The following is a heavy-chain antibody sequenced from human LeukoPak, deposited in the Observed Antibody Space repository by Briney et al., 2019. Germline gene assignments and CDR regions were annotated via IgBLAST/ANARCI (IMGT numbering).Heavy chain of an antibody. CDR1: GFPFSSSG. V-gene: IGHV3-30*02. CDR3: ARSLSAREYFQH. D-gene: IGHD6-6*01. CDR2: IHADGNSK. Sequence: PGGSLRLSCAASGFPFSSSGMHWVRQAPGKGLEWVTFIHADGNSKYYADSVEGRFTVSRDSPKNTLSLQMNSLRVEDTAVYYCARSLSAREYFQHWGQGTLVTLSS. J-gene: IGHJ1*01.